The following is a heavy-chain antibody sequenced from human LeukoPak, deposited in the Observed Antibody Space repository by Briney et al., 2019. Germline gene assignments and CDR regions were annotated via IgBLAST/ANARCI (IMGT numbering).Heavy chain of an antibody. V-gene: IGHV4-39*01. CDR3: ARHEWLVQGTFDY. Sequence: SETLSLTCTVSGGSISSSSYYWGWIRQPPGKGLEWIGSIDYSGSTYYNPSLKSRVTISVDTSKNQFSLKLSSVTAADTAVYYCARHEWLVQGTFDYWGQGTLVTVSS. D-gene: IGHD6-19*01. J-gene: IGHJ4*02. CDR1: GGSISSSSYY. CDR2: IDYSGST.